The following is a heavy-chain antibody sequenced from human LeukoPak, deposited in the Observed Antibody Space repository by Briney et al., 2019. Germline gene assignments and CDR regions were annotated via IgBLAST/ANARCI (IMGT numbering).Heavy chain of an antibody. CDR3: ARDGTRSGSYFNY. CDR2: ISSSGSTI. D-gene: IGHD3-22*01. CDR1: GFTFSDYH. Sequence: GGSLRLSCTGSGFTFSDYHMSWIRQAPGKGLEWISYISSSGSTINYADSVKGRFTISRDNAKNSLYLQMNSLRAEDTAVYYCARDGTRSGSYFNYWGQGTLVTVSS. V-gene: IGHV3-11*01. J-gene: IGHJ4*02.